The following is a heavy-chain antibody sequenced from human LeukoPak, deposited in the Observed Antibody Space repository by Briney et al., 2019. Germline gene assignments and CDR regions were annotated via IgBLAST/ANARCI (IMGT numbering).Heavy chain of an antibody. CDR2: INAYGGRK. CDR3: AKDYGSGDSSPYPFDN. Sequence: PGGSLRLSCGASGFIFGNYAMSWVRQAPGKGLEWVTGINAYGGRKYYADSVKGRFTISRDNSKNTLFVQMDSLRAEDTAVYYCAKDYGSGDSSPYPFDNWGQGTLVTVSS. J-gene: IGHJ4*02. CDR1: GFIFGNYA. V-gene: IGHV3-23*01. D-gene: IGHD3-10*01.